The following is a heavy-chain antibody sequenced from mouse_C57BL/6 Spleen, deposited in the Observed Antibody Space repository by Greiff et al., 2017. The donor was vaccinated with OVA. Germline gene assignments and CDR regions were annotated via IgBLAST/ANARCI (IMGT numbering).Heavy chain of an antibody. Sequence: EVQLKESGAELVKPGASVKLSCTASGFNIKDYYMHWVKQRTEQGLEWIGRIDPEDGETKYAPKFQGKATITADTSSNTAYLQLSSLTSEDTAVYYCAPSSIYYDYDDYAMDYWGQGTSVTVSS. J-gene: IGHJ4*01. V-gene: IGHV14-2*01. CDR3: APSSIYYDYDDYAMDY. CDR2: IDPEDGET. CDR1: GFNIKDYY. D-gene: IGHD2-4*01.